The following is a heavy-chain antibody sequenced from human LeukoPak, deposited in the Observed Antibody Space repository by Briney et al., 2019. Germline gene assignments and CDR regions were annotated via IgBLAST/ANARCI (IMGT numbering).Heavy chain of an antibody. J-gene: IGHJ4*02. CDR1: GGSFSGYY. CDR2: INHSGST. CDR3: ARSQCYSSFSY. Sequence: SETLSLSFAVAGGSFSGYYWSWSRQPPGKGREGIGEINHSGSTKYNTSLKRRVTIQVDTSKKQLCMKVSCVTAADTAVYYCARSQCYSSFSYGGQGTLVAVSA. V-gene: IGHV4-34*01. D-gene: IGHD6-6*01.